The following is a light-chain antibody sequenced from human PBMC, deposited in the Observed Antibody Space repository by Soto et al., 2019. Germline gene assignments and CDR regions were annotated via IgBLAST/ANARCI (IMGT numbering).Light chain of an antibody. J-gene: IGKJ1*01. CDR2: GAS. V-gene: IGKV3-15*01. Sequence: EIVITQSPATLSVSPGERATLSCRASQSVSGDLAWYQQKPGQAPRLLIHGASARATGIPARFSGSGSGTEFTLTISSLRSEDFAVYSCQQYNNWPWTFGQGTKVEIK. CDR3: QQYNNWPWT. CDR1: QSVSGD.